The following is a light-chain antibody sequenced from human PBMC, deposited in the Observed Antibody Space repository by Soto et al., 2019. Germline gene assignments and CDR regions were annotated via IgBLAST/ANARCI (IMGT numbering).Light chain of an antibody. CDR1: QSVSVW. J-gene: IGKJ1*01. CDR3: QQYDGFSRT. CDR2: DAF. Sequence: DIPMTQSPSTLSASVGDRVSICCRASQSVSVWVAWYQQKPGAAPKLLIYDAFTVDTGVPSRFSGSGSGTEFTLTINSLQPEDVATYYCQQYDGFSRTLGQGTKVDIK. V-gene: IGKV1-5*01.